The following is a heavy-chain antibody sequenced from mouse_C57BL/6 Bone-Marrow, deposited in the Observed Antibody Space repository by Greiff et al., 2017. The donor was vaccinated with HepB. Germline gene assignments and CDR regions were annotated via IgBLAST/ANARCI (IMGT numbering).Heavy chain of an antibody. D-gene: IGHD2-4*01. V-gene: IGHV1-52*01. CDR2: IDPSDSET. CDR3: ARRDYDYDAWFAY. Sequence: QVQLQQPGAELVKPGASVKMSCKASGYTFTSYWITWVKQRPIQGLEWIGNIDPSDSETHYNQKFKDKATLTVDKSSSTAYMQLSSLTSEDSAVYYCARRDYDYDAWFAYWGQGTLVTVSA. J-gene: IGHJ3*01. CDR1: GYTFTSYW.